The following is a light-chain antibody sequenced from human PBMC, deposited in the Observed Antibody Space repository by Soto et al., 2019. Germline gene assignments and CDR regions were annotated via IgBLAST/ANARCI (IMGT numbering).Light chain of an antibody. J-gene: IGLJ2*01. CDR1: SSYISSYNY. CDR3: SSYTISSTVV. Sequence: QSVLTQPASVSGSPGQSITISCTTSSSYISSYNYVSWYQQHTGKAPRLIIYDVSSRPSGISNRFSGSKSGNTVSLTISGLQAEDEADYFCSSYTISSTVVFGGGTQLTVL. V-gene: IGLV2-14*03. CDR2: DVS.